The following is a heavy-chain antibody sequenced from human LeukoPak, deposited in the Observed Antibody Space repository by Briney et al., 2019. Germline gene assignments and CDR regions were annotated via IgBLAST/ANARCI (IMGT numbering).Heavy chain of an antibody. CDR3: ARDRYCSSTSCYGYFQH. J-gene: IGHJ1*01. CDR2: INPSGGST. D-gene: IGHD2-2*01. Sequence: ASVKVSCKASGYTFTSYYMHWVRQAPGQGLEWMGIINPSGGSTSYAQKFLGRVTMTRDTSTSTVYMELSRLRSEDTAVYYCARDRYCSSTSCYGYFQHWGQGTLVTVSS. CDR1: GYTFTSYY. V-gene: IGHV1-46*03.